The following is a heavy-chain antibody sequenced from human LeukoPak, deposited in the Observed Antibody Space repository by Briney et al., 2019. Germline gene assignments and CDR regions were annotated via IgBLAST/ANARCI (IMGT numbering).Heavy chain of an antibody. CDR1: GGSISSSSYY. CDR3: ARFVIAAGTVDY. CDR2: IFHDGSS. J-gene: IGHJ4*02. D-gene: IGHD6-13*01. Sequence: SETLSLTCTVSGGSISSSSYYWGWIRQPPGKGLEWIGNIFHDGSSYYNPSLKSRVTISVDTSKKKFSLEVSSVTAADTAVYYCARFVIAAGTVDYWGQGTLVTVSS. V-gene: IGHV4-39*07.